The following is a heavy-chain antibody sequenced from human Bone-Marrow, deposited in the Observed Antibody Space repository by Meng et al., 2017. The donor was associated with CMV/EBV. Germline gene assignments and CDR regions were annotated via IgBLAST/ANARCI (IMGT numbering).Heavy chain of an antibody. CDR1: GYIFTSYG. CDR3: ARGGAGGYDFWSGYLFYYGMDV. CDR2: IGIDDGKT. D-gene: IGHD3-3*01. Sequence: ASVKVSCKASGYIFTSYGITWVRQAPGQGLEWMGWIGIDDGKTNYAQKLQGRVTMTTDTSTSTAYMELRSLRSDDTAVYYCARGGAGGYDFWSGYLFYYGMDVWGQGTTVTVSS. J-gene: IGHJ6*02. V-gene: IGHV1-18*01.